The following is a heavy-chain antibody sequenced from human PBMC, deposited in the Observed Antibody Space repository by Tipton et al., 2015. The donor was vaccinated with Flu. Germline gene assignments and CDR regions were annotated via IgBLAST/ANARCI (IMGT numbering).Heavy chain of an antibody. J-gene: IGHJ4*02. CDR2: ISAYNGNT. V-gene: IGHV1-18*01. CDR3: ATSTIFGVVTPFDY. D-gene: IGHD3-3*01. CDR1: GYTFTRYG. Sequence: QLVQSGAEVKKPGASVKVSCKASGYTFTRYGISWVRQAPGQGLEWTEWISAYNGNTNYAQKLQGRVTMTTDTSTSTAYMELRSLRSDDTVVYYCATSTIFGVVTPFDYWGQGTLVTVSS.